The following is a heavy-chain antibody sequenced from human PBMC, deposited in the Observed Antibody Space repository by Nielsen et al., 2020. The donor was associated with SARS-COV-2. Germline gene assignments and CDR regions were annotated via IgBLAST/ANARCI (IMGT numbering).Heavy chain of an antibody. D-gene: IGHD6-6*01. V-gene: IGHV1-69*13. CDR1: GGTFSSYA. CDR2: IIPIFGTA. J-gene: IGHJ4*02. CDR3: ARGGAIAARPGT. Sequence: SVKVSCKASGGTFSSYAISWVRQAPGQGLEWMGGIIPIFGTANYAQKFQGRVTITADESTSTAYMELSSLRSEDTAVYYCARGGAIAARPGTWGQGTLVTVSS.